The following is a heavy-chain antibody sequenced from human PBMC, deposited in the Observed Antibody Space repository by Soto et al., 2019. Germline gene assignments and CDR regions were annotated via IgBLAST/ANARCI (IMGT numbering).Heavy chain of an antibody. Sequence: GASVKVSCKASGYTFTSYGISWVRQAPGQGLEWMGWISAYNGNTNYAQKLQGRVTMTTDTSTSTAYMELRSLRSDDTAVYYCETDYGGNSVRDGMDVWGQGTTVTVSS. D-gene: IGHD4-17*01. CDR2: ISAYNGNT. CDR3: ETDYGGNSVRDGMDV. V-gene: IGHV1-18*01. CDR1: GYTFTSYG. J-gene: IGHJ6*02.